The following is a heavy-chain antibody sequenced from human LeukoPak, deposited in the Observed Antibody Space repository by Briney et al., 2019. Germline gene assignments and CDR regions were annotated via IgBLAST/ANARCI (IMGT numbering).Heavy chain of an antibody. V-gene: IGHV4-38-2*01. CDR3: ARIPLAAPYVKGVFDY. CDR1: GYSISSGYY. CDR2: IYHSGST. Sequence: SETLSLTCAVSGYSISSGYYWGWIRQPPGKGLEWIGSIYHSGSTYYNPSLKSRVTISVDTSKNQFSLKLSSVTAADTAVYYCARIPLAAPYVKGVFDYWGRGTLVTVSS. J-gene: IGHJ4*02. D-gene: IGHD6-6*01.